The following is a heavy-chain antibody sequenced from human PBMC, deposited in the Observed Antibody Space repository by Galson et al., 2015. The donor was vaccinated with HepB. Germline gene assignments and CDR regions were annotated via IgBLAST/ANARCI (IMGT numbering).Heavy chain of an antibody. J-gene: IGHJ4*02. V-gene: IGHV4-59*01. CDR3: ARYWGQEGYYLDY. CDR1: GGSISSYY. Sequence: SETLSLTCTVSGGSISSYYWSWIRQPPGKGLEWIGYIHSSGSTHYNPSLKSRVTFSVDTSKNQFSLNLSSVTAADTAVYYCARYWGQEGYYLDYWGQGILVTVSS. D-gene: IGHD3-16*01. CDR2: IHSSGST.